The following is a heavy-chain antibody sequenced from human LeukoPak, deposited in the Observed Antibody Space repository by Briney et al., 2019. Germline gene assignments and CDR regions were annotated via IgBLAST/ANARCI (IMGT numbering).Heavy chain of an antibody. Sequence: SVKVSCKASGYTFTGYYMHWVRQAPGQGLEWMGGIIPIFGTANYAQKFQGRVTITADESTSTAYMELSSLRSEDTAVYYCARDISVVPAASYYYYMDVWGKGTTVTVSS. J-gene: IGHJ6*03. CDR1: GYTFTGYY. CDR3: ARDISVVPAASYYYYMDV. D-gene: IGHD2-2*01. CDR2: IIPIFGTA. V-gene: IGHV1-69*13.